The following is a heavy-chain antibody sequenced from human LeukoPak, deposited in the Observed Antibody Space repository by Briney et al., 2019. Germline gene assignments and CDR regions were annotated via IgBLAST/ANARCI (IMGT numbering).Heavy chain of an antibody. CDR1: GGSISSGGYY. CDR2: INHSGST. D-gene: IGHD6-19*01. V-gene: IGHV4-30-2*01. Sequence: SQTLSLTCTVSGGSISSGGYYWSWIRQPPGKGLEWIGEINHSGSTNYNPSLKSRVTISVDTSKNQFSLKLSSVTAADTAVYYCARGWRAVADYWGQGTLVTVSS. J-gene: IGHJ4*02. CDR3: ARGWRAVADY.